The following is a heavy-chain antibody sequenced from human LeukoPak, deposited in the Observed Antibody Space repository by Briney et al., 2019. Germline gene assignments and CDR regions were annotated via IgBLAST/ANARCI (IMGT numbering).Heavy chain of an antibody. J-gene: IGHJ3*02. V-gene: IGHV4-39*07. CDR3: AREGVVGETGAFDI. Sequence: SETLSLTCTVSGGSISSSSYYWGWIRQPPGKGLEWIGSIYYSGSTYYNPSLKSRVTISVDTSKNQFSLKLSSVTAADTAVYYCAREGVVGETGAFDIWGQGTMVTVSS. CDR1: GGSISSSSYY. D-gene: IGHD1-26*01. CDR2: IYYSGST.